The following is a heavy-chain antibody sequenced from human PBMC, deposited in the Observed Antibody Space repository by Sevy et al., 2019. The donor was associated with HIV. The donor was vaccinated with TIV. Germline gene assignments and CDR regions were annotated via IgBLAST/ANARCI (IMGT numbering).Heavy chain of an antibody. CDR2: ISLSGST. D-gene: IGHD2-15*01. Sequence: SETLSLTCAVYGGSFSGYYWSWIRQPPGKGLEWIAEISLSGSTNYNPSLKSRVTISVATSKNQFSLKLSSVTAADTAVYYCAIRSGGHYFDYWGQGTLVTVSS. CDR3: AIRSGGHYFDY. CDR1: GGSFSGYY. J-gene: IGHJ4*02. V-gene: IGHV4-34*01.